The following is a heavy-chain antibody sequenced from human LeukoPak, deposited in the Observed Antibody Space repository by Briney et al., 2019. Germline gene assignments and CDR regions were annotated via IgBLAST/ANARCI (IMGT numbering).Heavy chain of an antibody. D-gene: IGHD6-13*01. J-gene: IGHJ4*02. CDR2: ISPNGGST. V-gene: IGHV3-64D*09. CDR1: GFTFSSYT. Sequence: AGGSLRLSCSASGFTFSSYTMHWVRQAPGKGLEYVSAISPNGGSTYYGDSVKGRFTISRDNSKKTLYLQMSSLRAEDTAVYYCVKTIAVAGNFDYWGQGTPVTVS. CDR3: VKTIAVAGNFDY.